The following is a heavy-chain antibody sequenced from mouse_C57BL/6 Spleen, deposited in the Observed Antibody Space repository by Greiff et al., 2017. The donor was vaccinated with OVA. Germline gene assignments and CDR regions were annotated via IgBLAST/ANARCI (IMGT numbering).Heavy chain of an antibody. CDR3: ARCPPDLYCGMDY. J-gene: IGHJ4*01. V-gene: IGHV1-26*01. CDR1: GSTFPDYY. CDR2: LNPNNGGT. Sequence: EVPLQQSGPELVKPGASVKISCKASGSTFPDYYMNWVKPSHGKRLEWIGDLNPNNGGTSYNRKFQGNSTLTVDKSSSSAYMELRSLTSEDSAVYYFARCPPDLYCGMDYWGQGTTGTGAS.